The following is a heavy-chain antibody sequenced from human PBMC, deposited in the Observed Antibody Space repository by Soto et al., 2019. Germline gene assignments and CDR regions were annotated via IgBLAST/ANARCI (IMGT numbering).Heavy chain of an antibody. J-gene: IGHJ4*02. D-gene: IGHD2-2*01. CDR2: VGSDSGAI. Sequence: LRLSFVASGFTFNTYSMNWVRQAPGKGLEWISYVGSDSGAIYYADSVKGRFTISRDNAKNSVYLQMNSLRDEDTAIYYCTRPAPFDYWGQGTLVTVSS. CDR3: TRPAPFDY. CDR1: GFTFNTYS. V-gene: IGHV3-48*02.